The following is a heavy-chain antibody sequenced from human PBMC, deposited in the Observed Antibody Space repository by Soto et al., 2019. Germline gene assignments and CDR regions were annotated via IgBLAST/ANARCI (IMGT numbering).Heavy chain of an antibody. CDR2: ISSSSSTI. CDR1: GFTFSSYS. V-gene: IGHV3-48*02. CDR3: ARDRYSSGWYEFDY. J-gene: IGHJ4*02. D-gene: IGHD6-19*01. Sequence: GESLKISCAASGFTFSSYSMNWVRQAPGKGLEWVSYISSSSSTIYYADSVKGRFTISRDNAKNSLYLQMNSLRDEDAAVYYCARDRYSSGWYEFDYWGQGTLVTVSS.